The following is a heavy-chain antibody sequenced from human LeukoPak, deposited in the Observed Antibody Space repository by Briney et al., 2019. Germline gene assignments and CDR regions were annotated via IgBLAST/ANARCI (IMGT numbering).Heavy chain of an antibody. CDR1: GFTVSRNY. J-gene: IGHJ4*02. D-gene: IGHD3-22*01. CDR3: AKDPEYYDSSGYFDY. CDR2: IYSGGST. Sequence: PGGSLRLSCAASGFTVSRNYMSWVRQAPGKGLEWVSVIYSGGSTYYADSVKGRFTISRDNSKNTLYLQMNSLRAEDTAVYYCAKDPEYYDSSGYFDYWGQGTLVTVSS. V-gene: IGHV3-66*01.